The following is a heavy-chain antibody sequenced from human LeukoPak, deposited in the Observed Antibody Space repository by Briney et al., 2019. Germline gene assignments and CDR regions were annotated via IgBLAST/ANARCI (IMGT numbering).Heavy chain of an antibody. D-gene: IGHD6-6*01. CDR2: IYYSGST. J-gene: IGHJ4*02. CDR3: ATLSIAARFDY. CDR1: GGSISSYY. V-gene: IGHV4-59*01. Sequence: SETLSLTCTVSGGSISSYYWSWIRQPPGKGLEWIGYIYYSGSTNYNPSLKSRVTISVDTSKNQFSLKLSSVTAADTAVYYCATLSIAARFDYWGQGTLVTISS.